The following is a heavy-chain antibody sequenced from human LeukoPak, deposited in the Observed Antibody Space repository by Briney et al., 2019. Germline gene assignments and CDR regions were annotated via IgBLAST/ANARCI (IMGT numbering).Heavy chain of an antibody. V-gene: IGHV4-59*01. J-gene: IGHJ4*02. CDR3: ARCNLGYQLLTDY. CDR2: IYYSGST. CDR1: GGSISSYY. D-gene: IGHD2-2*01. Sequence: SETLSLTCTVSGGSISSYYWSWIRQPPGKGLEWIGYIYYSGSTNYNPPLKSRVTISVDTSKNQFSLKLSSVTAADTAVYYCARCNLGYQLLTDYWGQGTLVTVSS.